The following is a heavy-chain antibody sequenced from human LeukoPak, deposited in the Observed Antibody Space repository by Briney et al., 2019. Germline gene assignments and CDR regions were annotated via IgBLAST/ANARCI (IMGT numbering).Heavy chain of an antibody. CDR1: GGSISNHY. J-gene: IGHJ5*02. Sequence: PLETLSLTCTVSGGSISNHYWSWIRQPPGKGLEWIGYIYYSGSSNYNPPLKSRVTMSVDTFKNQFSLKLSSVTAADTAVYYCARLRDWFDPWGQGTLVTVSS. CDR2: IYYSGSS. CDR3: ARLRDWFDP. V-gene: IGHV4-59*11.